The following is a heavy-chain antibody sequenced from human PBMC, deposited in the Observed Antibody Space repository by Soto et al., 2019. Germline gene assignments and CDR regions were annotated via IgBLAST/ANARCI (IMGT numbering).Heavy chain of an antibody. Sequence: PGGSLRLSCAASGFTFSTYAMSWVRQAPGKGLEWVSRINGRGYSVSYAESVKGRFSISRDNSKNTVYLEMNSLRAEDTAIYFCAIDRAMMSYFDPWGQGTQVTVS. CDR2: INGRGYSV. V-gene: IGHV3-23*01. J-gene: IGHJ5*02. CDR1: GFTFSTYA. CDR3: AIDRAMMSYFDP. D-gene: IGHD3-22*01.